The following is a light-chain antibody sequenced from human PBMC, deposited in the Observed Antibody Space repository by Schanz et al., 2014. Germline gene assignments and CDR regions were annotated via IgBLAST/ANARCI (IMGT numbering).Light chain of an antibody. V-gene: IGLV1-40*01. CDR1: SSNIGAAYD. Sequence: QSVLTQPPSVSGAPGQRVTISCSGSSSNIGAAYDVYWYQQLPGTAPKLLIYGNNNRPSGVPDRFSGSKSGTSASLAITGLQAEDEADYYCQSYDSSLSASVVFGGGTKVTVL. CDR2: GNN. J-gene: IGLJ2*01. CDR3: QSYDSSLSASVV.